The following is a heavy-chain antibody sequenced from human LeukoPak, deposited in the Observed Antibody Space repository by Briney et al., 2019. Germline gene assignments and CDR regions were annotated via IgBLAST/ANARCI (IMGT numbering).Heavy chain of an antibody. CDR3: ARGGTVQDY. D-gene: IGHD3-16*01. CDR1: GGSISSGGYY. CDR2: IYHSGST. J-gene: IGHJ4*02. V-gene: IGHV4-30-2*01. Sequence: PSETLSLTCTVSGGSISSGGYYWSWIRQPPGKGLEWIGYIYHSGSTYYNPSLKSRVTISVDRSKNQFSLKLSSVTAADTAVYYCARGGTVQDYWGQGTLVTVSS.